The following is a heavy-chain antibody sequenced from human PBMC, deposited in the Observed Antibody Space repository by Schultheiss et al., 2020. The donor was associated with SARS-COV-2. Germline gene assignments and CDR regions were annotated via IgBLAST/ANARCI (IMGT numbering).Heavy chain of an antibody. V-gene: IGHV3-74*01. CDR2: INSDGSDT. D-gene: IGHD3-3*01. CDR1: GFTFSNAW. J-gene: IGHJ3*02. CDR3: ARSGWDNDFWSGYHYDAFDI. Sequence: GGSLRLSCAASGFTFSNAWMSWVRQAPGKGLVWVSRINSDGSDTNYADSVKGRFTISRDNAKNTLYLQMNSLRAEDTAVYYCARSGWDNDFWSGYHYDAFDIWGQGTMVTVS.